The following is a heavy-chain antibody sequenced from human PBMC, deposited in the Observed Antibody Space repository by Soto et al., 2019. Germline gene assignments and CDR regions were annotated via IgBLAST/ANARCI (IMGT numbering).Heavy chain of an antibody. CDR1: GFTFSSYS. Sequence: KPGGSLRLSCAVSGFTFSSYSMNWVRQAPGKGLEWVSSISSSSSYIYCADSVKGRFTISRDNAKNSLYLQMNSLRAEDTAVYYCARDQPWGRLYYYYYGMDVWGQGTPVTVYS. D-gene: IGHD3-16*01. V-gene: IGHV3-21*01. J-gene: IGHJ6*02. CDR3: ARDQPWGRLYYYYYGMDV. CDR2: ISSSSSYI.